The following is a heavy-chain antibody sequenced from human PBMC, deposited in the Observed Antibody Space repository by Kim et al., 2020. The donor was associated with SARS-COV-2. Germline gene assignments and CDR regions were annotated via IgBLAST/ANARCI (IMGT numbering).Heavy chain of an antibody. V-gene: IGHV3-30*18. J-gene: IGHJ4*02. CDR3: AKESDFWSGPLDY. CDR1: GFTFSSYG. D-gene: IGHD3-3*01. CDR2: ISYDGSNK. Sequence: GGSLRLSCAASGFTFSSYGMHWVRQAPGKGLEWVAVISYDGSNKYYADSVKGRFTISRDNSKNTLYLQMNSLRAEDTAVYYCAKESDFWSGPLDYWGQGTLVTVSS.